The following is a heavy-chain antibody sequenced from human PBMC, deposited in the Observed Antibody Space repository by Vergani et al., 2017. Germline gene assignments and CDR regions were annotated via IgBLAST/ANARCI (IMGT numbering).Heavy chain of an antibody. D-gene: IGHD3-16*02. J-gene: IGHJ4*02. Sequence: QVQLQQWGAGLLKPSETLSLTCAVYGGSFSGYYWSWIRQPPGKGLGWIGEIDHSGSTNYNPSLKSRVTMSVDTSKKQFSLRLSSVTAADTAVYYCARETTYYDYVWGSYRYTEKDYWGQGTLVTVSS. CDR1: GGSFSGYY. CDR3: ARETTYYDYVWGSYRYTEKDY. V-gene: IGHV4-34*02. CDR2: IDHSGST.